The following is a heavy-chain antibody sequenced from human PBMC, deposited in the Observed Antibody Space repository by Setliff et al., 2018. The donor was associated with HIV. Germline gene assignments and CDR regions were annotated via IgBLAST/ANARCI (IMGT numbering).Heavy chain of an antibody. CDR2: IKQDGSEK. V-gene: IGHV3-7*03. D-gene: IGHD3-22*01. Sequence: GGSLRLSCAASEFTFSGHWMSWVRQAPGKGLEWVANIKQDGSEKNYVDFVKGRFTISRDNAKNSLYLQMNSLRAEDTAVYYCARTYYYDASGYHRPFDIWGQGTMVTVSS. CDR3: ARTYYYDASGYHRPFDI. CDR1: EFTFSGHW. J-gene: IGHJ3*02.